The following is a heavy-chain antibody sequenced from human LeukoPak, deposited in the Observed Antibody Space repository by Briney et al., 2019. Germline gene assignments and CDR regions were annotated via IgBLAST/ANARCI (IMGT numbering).Heavy chain of an antibody. V-gene: IGHV4-59*02. CDR3: SEGYFEPFDH. D-gene: IGHD2/OR15-2a*01. CDR1: GVSVSTSH. CDR2: LSYTGKT. Sequence: PSETLSLTCNVFGVSVSTSHWNWIRQRPGKGLEWIGCLSYTGKTDYNPSLKSRVSISLGSSNNHFSLKLTSVAAADTAVYYCSEGYFEPFDHWGQGILVTVSS. J-gene: IGHJ4*02.